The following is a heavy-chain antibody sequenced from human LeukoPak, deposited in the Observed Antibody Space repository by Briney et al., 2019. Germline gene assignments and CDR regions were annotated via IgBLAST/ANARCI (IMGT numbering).Heavy chain of an antibody. V-gene: IGHV3-30*18. Sequence: PGGSLRLSCAASGFTFSSYGMHWVRQVPGKGLEWVAVISYDGSNKYYADSVKGRFTISRDNSKNPLYLQMNSLRAEDTAVYYCAKGVAAAGYFDYWGQGTLVTVSS. CDR3: AKGVAAAGYFDY. CDR2: ISYDGSNK. D-gene: IGHD6-13*01. CDR1: GFTFSSYG. J-gene: IGHJ4*02.